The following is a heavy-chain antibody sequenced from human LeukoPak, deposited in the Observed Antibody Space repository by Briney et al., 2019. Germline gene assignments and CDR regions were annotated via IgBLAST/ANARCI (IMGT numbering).Heavy chain of an antibody. CDR3: ARATSYGSGSYYND. D-gene: IGHD3-10*01. CDR2: IKQDGSEK. Sequence: GGSLRLSCVASGFTFRSYWMSWVRQAPGKGLEWVANIKQDGSEKYYVDSVKGRFTISRDNAKNLLYLQMNSLRAEDTAVYYCARATSYGSGSYYNDWGQGTLVTVSS. J-gene: IGHJ4*02. CDR1: GFTFRSYW. V-gene: IGHV3-7*01.